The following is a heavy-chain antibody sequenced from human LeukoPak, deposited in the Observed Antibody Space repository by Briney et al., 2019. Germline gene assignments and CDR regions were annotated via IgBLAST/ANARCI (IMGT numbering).Heavy chain of an antibody. CDR1: GFPFTRFY. Sequence: GGSLRLSCAVSGFPFTRFYMSWIRQAPGKGLEWISYIGLSGSPLDYADSVRGRFTISMDNAKNSLYLEMNSLRAEDTAVYYCARKDFSSGSFSYWGQGTLVTVSS. CDR2: IGLSGSPL. J-gene: IGHJ4*02. CDR3: ARKDFSSGSFSY. D-gene: IGHD3-22*01. V-gene: IGHV3-11*04.